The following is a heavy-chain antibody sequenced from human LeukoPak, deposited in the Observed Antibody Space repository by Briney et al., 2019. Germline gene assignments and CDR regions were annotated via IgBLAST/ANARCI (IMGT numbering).Heavy chain of an antibody. CDR3: AGSLGYCTSNVCYLKY. J-gene: IGHJ4*02. CDR1: GYNFHNYG. CDR2: IYDGDP. Sequence: ASVRLSCKTSGYNFHNYGVTWVRQAPGQGLEWVGFIYDGDPRYAQKFQGRVTLTTDTYTNTAYMELRSLRSDDTAVYYCAGSLGYCTSNVCYLKYWGQGTLVTVSS. D-gene: IGHD2-8*01. V-gene: IGHV1-18*01.